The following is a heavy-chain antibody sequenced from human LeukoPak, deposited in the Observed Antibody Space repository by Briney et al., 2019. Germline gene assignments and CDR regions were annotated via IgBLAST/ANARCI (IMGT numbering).Heavy chain of an antibody. D-gene: IGHD2-15*01. Sequence: SETLSLTCAVYGGSFSGYYWSWIRQPPGKGLEWIGEINHSGSTNYNPSLKSRVTISVDTSKNQFSLKLSSVTAADTAVYYCARGKGYCSGGSCYSDYWGQGTPVTVSS. J-gene: IGHJ4*02. V-gene: IGHV4-34*01. CDR3: ARGKGYCSGGSCYSDY. CDR2: INHSGST. CDR1: GGSFSGYY.